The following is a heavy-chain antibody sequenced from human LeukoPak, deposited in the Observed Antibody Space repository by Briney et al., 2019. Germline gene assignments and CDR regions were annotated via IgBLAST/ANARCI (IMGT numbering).Heavy chain of an antibody. D-gene: IGHD3-22*01. CDR1: VDTFTTYA. CDR2: IIPMFGTA. J-gene: IGHJ3*02. CDR3: AKENVRTRVAVVGPSGAFDI. Sequence: ASVTVSCTASVDTFTTYAINWVRQAPGQGLEWMGRIIPMFGTAHYAQKFQGRVTITEDKPSSTAYMDLSTLRSDDTAVYFCAKENVRTRVAVVGPSGAFDIWGQGTMVTVSS. V-gene: IGHV1-69*06.